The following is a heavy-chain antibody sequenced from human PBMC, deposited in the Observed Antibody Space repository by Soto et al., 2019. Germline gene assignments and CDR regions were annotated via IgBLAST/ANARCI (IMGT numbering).Heavy chain of an antibody. CDR3: ARDSAARRFDY. V-gene: IGHV3-33*01. CDR2: IWYDGSNK. D-gene: IGHD6-6*01. J-gene: IGHJ4*02. CDR1: GFTFSSYG. Sequence: PGGSLRLSCAASGFTFSSYGMHWGRQAPGKGLEWVAVIWYDGSNKYYADSVKGRFTISRDNSKNTLYLQMNSLRAEDTAVYYCARDSAARRFDYWGQGTLVTVSS.